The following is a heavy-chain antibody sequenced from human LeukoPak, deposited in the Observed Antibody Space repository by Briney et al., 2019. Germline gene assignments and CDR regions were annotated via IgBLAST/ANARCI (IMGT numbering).Heavy chain of an antibody. Sequence: SETLSLTCTVSGYSISSGYYWGWIRQPPGKGLEWIAIIYHSGLTYFNPSLKSRVTISVDTSKNQFSLKLSSVTAADTAVYYCARGYCSSTSCYVHGEPANDYWGQGTLVTVSS. D-gene: IGHD2-2*01. CDR1: GYSISSGYY. J-gene: IGHJ4*02. CDR3: ARGYCSSTSCYVHGEPANDY. V-gene: IGHV4-38-2*02. CDR2: IYHSGLT.